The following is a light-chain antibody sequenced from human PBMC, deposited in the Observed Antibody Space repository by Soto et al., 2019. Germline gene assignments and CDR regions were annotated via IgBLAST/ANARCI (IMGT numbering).Light chain of an antibody. CDR2: DAS. CDR3: QQYNSYSPT. V-gene: IGKV1-5*01. CDR1: HSIGTW. J-gene: IGKJ1*01. Sequence: DIQMNKSPSAVSASLGDRVTITCRASHSIGTWLAWYQQRPGKAPKLLIYDASSLGSGVPSRFSGGGSGTEFTLTISGLQPGDSATYYCQQYNSYSPTFGQGTKVDIK.